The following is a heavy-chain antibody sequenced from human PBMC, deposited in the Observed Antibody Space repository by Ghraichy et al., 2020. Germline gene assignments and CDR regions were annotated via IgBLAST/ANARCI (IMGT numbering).Heavy chain of an antibody. D-gene: IGHD5-12*01. CDR1: GGSISSSSYY. CDR3: ARRQPNPKYGGYEYYFDY. Sequence: SETLSLTCTVSGGSISSSSYYWGWIRQPPGKGLEWIGSIFYSGSTYYNPSLKSRVTISVDTSKNQFSLKLNSVTAADTAVYYCARRQPNPKYGGYEYYFDYWGQGTLVTVSS. CDR2: IFYSGST. J-gene: IGHJ4*02. V-gene: IGHV4-39*01.